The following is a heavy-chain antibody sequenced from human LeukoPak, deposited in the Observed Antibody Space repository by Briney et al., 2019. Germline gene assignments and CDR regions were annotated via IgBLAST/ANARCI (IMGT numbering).Heavy chain of an antibody. D-gene: IGHD2-15*01. Sequence: GGSLRLSCAASGFTFSSFAMTWVRQAPGKGLEWVSGISGSGGSIYYADSVKGRFTISRDNSKNTLYLQMNSLRAEDTAVYFCAKCSFATCYSSLDNWGQGTLVTVSS. CDR1: GFTFSSFA. CDR3: AKCSFATCYSSLDN. V-gene: IGHV3-23*01. J-gene: IGHJ4*02. CDR2: ISGSGGSI.